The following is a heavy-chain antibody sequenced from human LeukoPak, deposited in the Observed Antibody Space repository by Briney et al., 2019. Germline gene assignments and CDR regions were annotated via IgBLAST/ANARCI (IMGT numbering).Heavy chain of an antibody. Sequence: GGSLRLSCAASGFTFSNYAMRWVRQAPGKGLEWVSTINRDDGSTYYADSVKGRFTIPRDNSKNTLYLQMNGLRAEDTAVYYCAKSSRLYFDYWGQGTLVTVSS. D-gene: IGHD4-11*01. CDR1: GFTFSNYA. J-gene: IGHJ4*02. V-gene: IGHV3-23*01. CDR3: AKSSRLYFDY. CDR2: INRDDGST.